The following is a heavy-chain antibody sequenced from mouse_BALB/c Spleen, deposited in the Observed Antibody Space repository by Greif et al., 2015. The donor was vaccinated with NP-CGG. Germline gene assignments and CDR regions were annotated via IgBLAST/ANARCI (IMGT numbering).Heavy chain of an antibody. CDR3: ARDGYYAMDY. V-gene: IGHV1S137*01. J-gene: IGHJ4*01. CDR1: GYSFTGYN. D-gene: IGHD2-3*01. Sequence: QVQLQQPGPELEKPGASVKISCKASGYSFTGYNMNWVKQSHAKSLEWIGVISTYNGNTNYNQKFKGKATMTVDKSSSTAYMELARLTSEDSAIYYCARDGYYAMDYWGQGTSVTVSS. CDR2: ISTYNGNT.